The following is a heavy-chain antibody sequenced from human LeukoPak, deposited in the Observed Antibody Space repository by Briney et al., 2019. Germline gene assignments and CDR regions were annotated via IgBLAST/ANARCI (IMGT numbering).Heavy chain of an antibody. CDR1: GFNFRTYT. J-gene: IGHJ4*02. V-gene: IGHV3-33*08. CDR3: AREGPRGNSQFDY. D-gene: IGHD2/OR15-2a*01. CDR2: IWYDGSNK. Sequence: GGSLRLSCAASGFNFRTYTMHWVRQAPGKGLEWVALIWYDGSNKYYTDSVKGRLTISRDNSKNTLYLQMNSLRAEDTAIYYCAREGPRGNSQFDYWGQGTLVTVSS.